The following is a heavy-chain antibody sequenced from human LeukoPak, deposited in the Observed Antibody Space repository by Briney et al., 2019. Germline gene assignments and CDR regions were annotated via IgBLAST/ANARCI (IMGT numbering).Heavy chain of an antibody. Sequence: GSLRLSCAASGFTFSSYAMSWVRQAPGKGLEWIGSIYYSGSTYYNPSLKSRVTISVDTSKNQFSLKLSSVTAADTAVYYCARDTAIPIVGAAFDYWGQGTLVTVSS. CDR2: IYYSGST. V-gene: IGHV4-39*07. CDR1: GFTFSSYA. J-gene: IGHJ4*02. CDR3: ARDTAIPIVGAAFDY. D-gene: IGHD1-26*01.